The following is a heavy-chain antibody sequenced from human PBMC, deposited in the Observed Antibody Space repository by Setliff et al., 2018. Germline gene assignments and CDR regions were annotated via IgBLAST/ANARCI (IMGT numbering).Heavy chain of an antibody. Sequence: VKVSCKASGSTFTSYYMHWVRQAPGQGLEWMGLINPTGGSTSYAQKFQGRVTMTRDTSTSTVFMELSSLRSEDTAVYYCARDRNDNYESSGYYYAGGYMDVWGKGTTVTVSS. D-gene: IGHD3-22*01. CDR3: ARDRNDNYESSGYYYAGGYMDV. CDR1: GSTFTSYY. J-gene: IGHJ6*03. V-gene: IGHV1-46*01. CDR2: INPTGGST.